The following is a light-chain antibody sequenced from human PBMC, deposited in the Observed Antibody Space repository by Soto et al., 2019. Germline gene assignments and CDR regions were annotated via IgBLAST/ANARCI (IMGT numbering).Light chain of an antibody. CDR1: ESVSSY. V-gene: IGKV3-11*01. CDR2: DAS. J-gene: IGKJ4*01. CDR3: QQRSNWLT. Sequence: EVVMTQSPATLSVSPGERATLSRRASESVSSYLAWYQQKPGQAPRLLIYDASSRATGIPARFSGSGSGTDFTLTISSLEPEDFAVYYCQQRSNWLTFGGGTKVDIK.